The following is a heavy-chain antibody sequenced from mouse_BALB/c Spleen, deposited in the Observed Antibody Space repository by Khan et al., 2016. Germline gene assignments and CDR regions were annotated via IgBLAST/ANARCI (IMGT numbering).Heavy chain of an antibody. Sequence: EVQLVESGPDLVKPSQSLSFTCTVTGYSITSGYNWHWIRQFPGNKLEWMGYIYYSGDTNYNPSLKSRISITRDTSKNQFFLQLSSVTTEDTATSYCASYSNGSSSIYWGQGTTLTVSS. CDR2: IYYSGDT. J-gene: IGHJ2*01. CDR1: GYSITSGYN. CDR3: ASYSNGSSSIY. V-gene: IGHV3-1*02. D-gene: IGHD1-1*01.